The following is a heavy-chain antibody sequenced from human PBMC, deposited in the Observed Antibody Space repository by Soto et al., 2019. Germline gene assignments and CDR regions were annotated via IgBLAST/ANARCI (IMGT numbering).Heavy chain of an antibody. CDR3: AKVMGVGFAVYYYYYMDV. D-gene: IGHD3-10*01. CDR2: ISGSGGST. J-gene: IGHJ6*03. Sequence: PGGSLRLSCAASGFTFSSYAMSWVRQAPGKGLEWVLAISGSGGSTYYADSVKGRFTISRDNSKNTLYLQMNSLRAEDTAVYYCAKVMGVGFAVYYYYYMDVWGKGTTVTVSS. CDR1: GFTFSSYA. V-gene: IGHV3-23*01.